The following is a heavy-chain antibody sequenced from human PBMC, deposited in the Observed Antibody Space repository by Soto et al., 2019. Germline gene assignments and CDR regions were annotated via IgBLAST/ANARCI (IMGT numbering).Heavy chain of an antibody. V-gene: IGHV1-69*05. D-gene: IGHD3-22*01. CDR3: ARPYEGGYSSNHHYYYALDV. J-gene: IGHJ6*02. CDR2: IVPILGTR. CDR1: GGTFSRYS. Sequence: SVKVSCKISGGTFSRYSISWVRQAPGQGLEWMGGIVPILGTRNYAQKFQDRVTITTDESATTAHMELSNLRSEDTAVYYCARPYEGGYSSNHHYYYALDVWGQGTAFTVSS.